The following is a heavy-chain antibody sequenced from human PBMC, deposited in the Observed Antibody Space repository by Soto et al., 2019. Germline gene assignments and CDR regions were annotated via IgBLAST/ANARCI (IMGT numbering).Heavy chain of an antibody. V-gene: IGHV4-39*01. CDR1: GGSISGYY. Sequence: QLQLQESGPGLVKPSETLSLTCTVSGGSISGYYWGWIRRPPGKGLEWIGSIYYSGSTYYNPSLKSRGTISVDTSKNQFSLKLSSVTAADTAVYYCARRWGYYFDYWGQGTLVTVSS. CDR2: IYYSGST. J-gene: IGHJ4*02. D-gene: IGHD7-27*01. CDR3: ARRWGYYFDY.